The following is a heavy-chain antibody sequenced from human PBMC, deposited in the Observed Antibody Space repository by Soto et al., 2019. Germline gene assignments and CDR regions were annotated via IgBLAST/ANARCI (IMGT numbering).Heavy chain of an antibody. D-gene: IGHD1-1*01. Sequence: ASLKVSCKASGYTFTSYYMHWVRQAPGQGLEWMGRIYPSDGSTSYAQKSKGRVTMTGDTSTSTAYMTLSSLSSEDPAVNYCGRVFAVNWIDERAGGAFDLWGQGTKVSV. CDR1: GYTFTSYY. V-gene: IGHV1-46*03. J-gene: IGHJ3*01. CDR2: IYPSDGST. CDR3: GRVFAVNWIDERAGGAFDL.